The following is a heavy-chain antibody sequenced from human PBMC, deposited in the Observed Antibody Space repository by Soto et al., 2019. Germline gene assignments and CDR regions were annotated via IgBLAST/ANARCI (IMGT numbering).Heavy chain of an antibody. Sequence: SETLSLTCTVSGGSINSGLYYWTWIRQHPGKGLEWIGYIYSRGNTFYTPSLKSRVTISVDTSKNQFSLKLSSVTAADTAVYYCARVATVTTRKTTTNYYYYGMDVWGKGTTVTVSS. CDR2: IYSRGNT. D-gene: IGHD4-17*01. CDR1: GGSINSGLYY. CDR3: ARVATVTTRKTTTNYYYYGMDV. J-gene: IGHJ6*04. V-gene: IGHV4-31*03.